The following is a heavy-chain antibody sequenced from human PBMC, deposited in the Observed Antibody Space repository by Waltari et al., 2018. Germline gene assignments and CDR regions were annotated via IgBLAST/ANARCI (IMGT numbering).Heavy chain of an antibody. Sequence: QVQLVESGGGVVQPGRSLRLSCAASGFTFSRFGMHWVRQAPGKGLGWLAVIWHDGSNEYYVDSVKGRFTISRDNSKNTLYLQMNSLRAEDSAVYYCASQSTTLFDYWGQGTLVTVSS. CDR3: ASQSTTLFDY. CDR1: GFTFSRFG. V-gene: IGHV3-33*01. D-gene: IGHD2-15*01. CDR2: IWHDGSNE. J-gene: IGHJ4*02.